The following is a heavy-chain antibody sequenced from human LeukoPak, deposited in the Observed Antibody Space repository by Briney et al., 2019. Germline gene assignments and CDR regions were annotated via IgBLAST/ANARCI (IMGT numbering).Heavy chain of an antibody. CDR1: GGSFSGYY. CDR3: ARGGYYYGSGTDFDY. CDR2: INHSGST. D-gene: IGHD3-10*01. J-gene: IGHJ4*02. V-gene: IGHV4-34*01. Sequence: PSETLSLTCAVYGGSFSGYYWSWIRQPPGKGLEWIGEINHSGSTNYNLSLKSRVTISVDTSKNQFSLKLSSVTAEDTAMYYCARGGYYYGSGTDFDYWGQGTLVTVSS.